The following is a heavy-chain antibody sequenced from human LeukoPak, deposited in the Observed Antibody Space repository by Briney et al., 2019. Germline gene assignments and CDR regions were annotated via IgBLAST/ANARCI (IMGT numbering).Heavy chain of an antibody. J-gene: IGHJ5*02. CDR2: ISGGGGST. CDR1: GFTFSSYA. V-gene: IGHV3-23*01. D-gene: IGHD2-2*01. CDR3: AKGGYCSSTSCYVGWFDP. Sequence: PGGSLRLSCAASGFTFSSYAMSWVRQAPGKGLEWVSGISGGGGSTYYADSVKGRFTISRDNSKNTLFLQMNSLRAEDTAVYYCAKGGYCSSTSCYVGWFDPWGQGTLVTVSS.